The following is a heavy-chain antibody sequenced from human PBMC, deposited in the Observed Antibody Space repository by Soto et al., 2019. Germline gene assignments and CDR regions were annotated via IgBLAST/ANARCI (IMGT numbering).Heavy chain of an antibody. Sequence: PGESLKIACKGSGYTFTNYWIGWVRQMPGKGLEWMGIIYPGDSDTKYNPSFQGQVTISADKSITTTYLQWSSLKASDTAIYYCAASIFYYGMDVWGQGTTVTVSS. CDR3: AASIFYYGMDV. V-gene: IGHV5-51*01. J-gene: IGHJ6*02. CDR2: IYPGDSDT. CDR1: GYTFTNYW.